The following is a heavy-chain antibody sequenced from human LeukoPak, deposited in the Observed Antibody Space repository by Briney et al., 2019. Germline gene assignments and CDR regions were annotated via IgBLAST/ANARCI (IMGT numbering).Heavy chain of an antibody. CDR2: IYYSGST. Sequence: PSQTLSLTCTVSGGSISSGDYYWSWIHQPPGKGLEWIGFIYYSGSTYYNPSLKSRVTISVDTSKNQFSLKLSSVTAADTAVYYCARGGDGYNYAHFDYWGQGTLVTVSS. CDR3: ARGGDGYNYAHFDY. V-gene: IGHV4-30-4*08. CDR1: GGSISSGDYY. J-gene: IGHJ4*02. D-gene: IGHD5-24*01.